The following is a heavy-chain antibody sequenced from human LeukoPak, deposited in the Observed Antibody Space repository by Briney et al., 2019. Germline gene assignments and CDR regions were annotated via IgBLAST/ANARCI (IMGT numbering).Heavy chain of an antibody. D-gene: IGHD1-26*01. CDR3: ASQNGSSYYYWDYGMDV. J-gene: IGHJ6*02. CDR1: GFTFSSYS. V-gene: IGHV3-21*01. Sequence: PGGSLRLSCAASGFTFSSYSMNWVRQAPGKGLEWVASISSSSSYIYYADSVKGRFTISRDNAKNSLYLQMNSLRAEDTAVYYCASQNGSSYYYWDYGMDVWGQGTTVTVSS. CDR2: ISSSSSYI.